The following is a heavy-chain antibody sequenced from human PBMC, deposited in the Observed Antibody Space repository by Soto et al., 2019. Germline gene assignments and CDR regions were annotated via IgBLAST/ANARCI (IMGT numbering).Heavy chain of an antibody. J-gene: IGHJ4*02. CDR3: ASDPASSSSVGYLDY. Sequence: EVQLVESGGGLVKPGGSLRLSCAASGFTFSSYSMNWVRQAPGKGLEWVSSISSSSSYIYYADSVKGRFTISRDNAKNSLDLQMNGLRAEDTAVYYCASDPASSSSVGYLDYWGQGTLVTVSS. V-gene: IGHV3-21*01. D-gene: IGHD6-6*01. CDR1: GFTFSSYS. CDR2: ISSSSSYI.